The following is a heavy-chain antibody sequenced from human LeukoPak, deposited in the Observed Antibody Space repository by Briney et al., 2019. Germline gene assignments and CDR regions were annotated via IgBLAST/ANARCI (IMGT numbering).Heavy chain of an antibody. D-gene: IGHD4-17*01. J-gene: IGHJ4*02. CDR1: GFTFSSYE. V-gene: IGHV3-48*03. CDR2: ISSSGGTR. Sequence: PGGSLRLSCAASGFTFSSYEMNWVRQAPGKGLEWVSYISSSGGTRYYADSVKGRFTISRDNSKNTLFLQMNSLRAEDTAVYYCAKGLYGDCVGNFDYWGQGTLVTVSS. CDR3: AKGLYGDCVGNFDY.